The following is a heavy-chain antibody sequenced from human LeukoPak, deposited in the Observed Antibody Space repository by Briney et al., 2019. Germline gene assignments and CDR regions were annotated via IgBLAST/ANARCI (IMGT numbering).Heavy chain of an antibody. CDR3: ARGFYDYVWGELDY. D-gene: IGHD3-16*01. CDR2: ISSSSTYI. J-gene: IGHJ4*02. V-gene: IGHV3-21*01. CDR1: GFTFSSYS. Sequence: SGGSLRLSCAASGFTFSSYSMTWVRQAPGKGLEWVSAISSSSTYIYYADSVKGRFTISRDNAKNSLYLQMNSLRAEDTATYYCARGFYDYVWGELDYWGQGTLVTVSS.